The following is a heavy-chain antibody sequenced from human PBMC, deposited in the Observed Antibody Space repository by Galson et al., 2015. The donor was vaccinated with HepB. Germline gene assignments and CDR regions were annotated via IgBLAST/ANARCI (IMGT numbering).Heavy chain of an antibody. V-gene: IGHV3-48*01. J-gene: IGHJ4*02. CDR3: ATASSYSSNTYYFDY. D-gene: IGHD2-2*01. Sequence: SLRLSCAASGFIFRSYSMNWVRQAPGKGLEWVSYISPSSTIYYADSVKGRFTISRDNAKNSLYLQMNSLRAEDTALYYCATASSYSSNTYYFDYWGQGTLVTVSS. CDR2: ISPSSTI. CDR1: GFIFRSYS.